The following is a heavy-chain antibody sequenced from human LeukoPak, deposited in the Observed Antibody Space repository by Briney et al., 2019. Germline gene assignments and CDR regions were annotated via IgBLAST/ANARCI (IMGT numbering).Heavy chain of an antibody. CDR3: ARWEPDAFDI. CDR1: GGSISSYY. V-gene: IGHV4-59*01. CDR2: IYYSGST. Sequence: PSETLSLTCTVSGGSISSYYWSWIRQPPGKGLEWIGYIYYSGSTNYNPSLKSRVTISGDTSKNQFSLKLSSVTAADTAVYYCARWEPDAFDIWGQGTMVTVSS. D-gene: IGHD1-26*01. J-gene: IGHJ3*02.